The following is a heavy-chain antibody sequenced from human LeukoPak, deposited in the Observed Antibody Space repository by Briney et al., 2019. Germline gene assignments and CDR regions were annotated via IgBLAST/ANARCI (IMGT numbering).Heavy chain of an antibody. CDR3: ARSSGWYGGYYYYYMDV. CDR1: GYSFTSYW. J-gene: IGHJ6*03. Sequence: GESLKISCKGSGYSFTSYWIGWVRQMPGKVLEWMGIIYPGDSDTRYSPSFQGQVTISADKSISTAYLQWSSLKASDTAMYYCARSSGWYGGYYYYYMDVWGKGTTVTVSS. D-gene: IGHD6-19*01. V-gene: IGHV5-51*01. CDR2: IYPGDSDT.